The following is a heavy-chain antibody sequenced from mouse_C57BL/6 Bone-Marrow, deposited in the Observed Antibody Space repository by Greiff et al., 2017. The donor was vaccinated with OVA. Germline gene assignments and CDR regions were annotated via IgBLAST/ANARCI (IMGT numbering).Heavy chain of an antibody. V-gene: IGHV5-15*01. CDR3: ARQRGQLRPMDY. Sequence: EVQLQQSGGGLVQPGGSLKLSCAASGFTFSDYGMAWVRQAPRKGPEWVAFISNLAYSIYYADTVTGRFTISRENAKNTLYLEMSSLRSEDTAMYYCARQRGQLRPMDYWGQGTSVTVSS. CDR1: GFTFSDYG. D-gene: IGHD3-2*02. J-gene: IGHJ4*01. CDR2: ISNLAYSI.